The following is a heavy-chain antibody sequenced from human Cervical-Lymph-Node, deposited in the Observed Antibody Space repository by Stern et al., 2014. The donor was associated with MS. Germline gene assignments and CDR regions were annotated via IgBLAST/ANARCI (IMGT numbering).Heavy chain of an antibody. J-gene: IGHJ4*02. D-gene: IGHD3-9*01. CDR1: GFSLSTSGVG. CDR2: IYWDDDK. Sequence: QVTLRESGPTLVKPTQTLTLTCTFSGFSLSTSGVGVGWIRQPPGQDLEWLALIYWDDDKRYSPSLKSRLTITKDTSKNQVVLTMTNMDPVDTATYYCAHGYFDWLSYYYFDYWGQGTLVTVSS. CDR3: AHGYFDWLSYYYFDY. V-gene: IGHV2-5*02.